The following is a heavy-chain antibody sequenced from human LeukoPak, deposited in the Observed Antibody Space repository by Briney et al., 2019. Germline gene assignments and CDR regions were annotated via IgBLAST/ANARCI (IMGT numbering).Heavy chain of an antibody. D-gene: IGHD3-10*02. CDR3: AELGITMIGGV. V-gene: IGHV3-48*03. CDR1: GFSFSSNK. CDR2: ISSSSSTI. J-gene: IGHJ6*04. Sequence: GGSLRLSCAASGFSFSSNKMNWVRQAPGKGLEWVSYISSSSSTIYYADSVNGRFTISRDNAKNSLYLQMNSLRAEATAVYYCAELGITMIGGVWGKGTTVTISS.